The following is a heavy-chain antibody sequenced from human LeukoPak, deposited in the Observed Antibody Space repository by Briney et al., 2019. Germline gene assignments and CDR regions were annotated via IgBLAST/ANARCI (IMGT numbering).Heavy chain of an antibody. V-gene: IGHV3-15*01. CDR1: GFTFSNAW. D-gene: IGHD4-17*01. Sequence: GGSLRLSCAASGFTFSNAWMSWVRQAPGKGLEWVGRIKSKTDGGTTDYAAPVKGRFTISRDDSKNTLYLQMNSLKTEDTAVYYCARDGVAETTGYYFDYWGQGTLVTVSS. CDR2: IKSKTDGGTT. J-gene: IGHJ4*02. CDR3: ARDGVAETTGYYFDY.